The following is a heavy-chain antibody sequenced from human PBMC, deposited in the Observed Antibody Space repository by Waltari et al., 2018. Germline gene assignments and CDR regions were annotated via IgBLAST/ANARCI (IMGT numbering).Heavy chain of an antibody. CDR3: ARDHGTYYDFWSGYWDAFDI. D-gene: IGHD3-3*01. CDR1: GFTFSSYA. J-gene: IGHJ3*02. V-gene: IGHV3-30*01. CDR2: ISYDGSNK. Sequence: QVQLVASGGGVVQPGRSLRLSCAASGFTFSSYAMHWFRHAQGKGLGLVAVISYDGSNKYYADSVKGRFTISRDNAKNTLYLQMNSLRAEDTAVYYCARDHGTYYDFWSGYWDAFDIWGQGTMVTVSS.